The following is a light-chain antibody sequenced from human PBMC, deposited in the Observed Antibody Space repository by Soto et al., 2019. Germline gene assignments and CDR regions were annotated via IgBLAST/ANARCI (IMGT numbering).Light chain of an antibody. CDR1: SSDVGGYNY. CDR3: SSYAASNNFYFV. J-gene: IGLJ3*02. CDR2: EVT. V-gene: IGLV2-8*01. Sequence: QSMLTQPPSASGSPGQSVTISCTGTSSDVGGYNYVSWYQQYPGRAPKLMIYEVTTRPSGVPDRFSGSKSGNTASLTVSGLQAEDEADYYCSSYAASNNFYFVFGGGTKVTVL.